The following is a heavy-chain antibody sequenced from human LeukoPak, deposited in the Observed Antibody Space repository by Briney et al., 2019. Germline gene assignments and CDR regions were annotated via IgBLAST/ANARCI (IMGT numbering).Heavy chain of an antibody. D-gene: IGHD1-14*01. J-gene: IGHJ4*02. CDR3: TKLDSISTG. CDR1: GFTFSSYA. CDR2: ISGSGANT. Sequence: PGGSLRLSCAGSGFTFSSYAMIWVRQAPGKGLEWVSSISGSGANTYYADSVKGRFTISRDNSKNTLYLHMNSLRAEDTAVYYCTKLDSISTGWGQGTLVTVST. V-gene: IGHV3-23*01.